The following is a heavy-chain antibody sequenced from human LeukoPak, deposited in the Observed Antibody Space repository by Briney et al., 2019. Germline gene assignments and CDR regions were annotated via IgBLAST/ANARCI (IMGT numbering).Heavy chain of an antibody. J-gene: IGHJ5*02. V-gene: IGHV4-59*01. CDR3: ARGHSSGYSQGGGWFDP. CDR1: GGSISSYY. D-gene: IGHD3-22*01. Sequence: SETLSLTCTVSGGSISSYYWSWIRQPPGKGLEWIGYIYYSGSTNYNPSLKSRVTISVDTSKNQFSLKLGSVTAADTAVYYCARGHSSGYSQGGGWFDPWGQGTLVTVSS. CDR2: IYYSGST.